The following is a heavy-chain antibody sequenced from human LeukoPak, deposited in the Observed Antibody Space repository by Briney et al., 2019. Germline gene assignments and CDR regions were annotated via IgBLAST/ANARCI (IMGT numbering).Heavy chain of an antibody. Sequence: ASVTVSFAASGYIFTNYAINWMRQAPGQGLEWMGWITTSTGNPTYAQGFTGRFVFSSDTSVSTAYLQISSLRAEDTAVYYCARDPYAPPSSDLQRFDSWGQGTLVTVSS. CDR1: GYIFTNYA. CDR2: ITTSTGNP. CDR3: ARDPYAPPSSDLQRFDS. J-gene: IGHJ5*01. V-gene: IGHV7-4-1*02. D-gene: IGHD6-19*01.